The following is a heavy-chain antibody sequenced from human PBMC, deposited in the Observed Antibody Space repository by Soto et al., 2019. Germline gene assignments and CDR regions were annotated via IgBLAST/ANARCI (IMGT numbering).Heavy chain of an antibody. Sequence: QVQLQESGPGLVKPSETLSLTCTVSGGSISSYYWSWIRQPPGKGLEWIGYIYYSGSTNYNPSLKSRVTISVDTSKNQFSLKLSSVTAADTAVYYCARTLAARRRNYYYYYMDVWGKGTTVTVSS. CDR2: IYYSGST. CDR3: ARTLAARRRNYYYYYMDV. V-gene: IGHV4-59*08. CDR1: GGSISSYY. J-gene: IGHJ6*03. D-gene: IGHD6-6*01.